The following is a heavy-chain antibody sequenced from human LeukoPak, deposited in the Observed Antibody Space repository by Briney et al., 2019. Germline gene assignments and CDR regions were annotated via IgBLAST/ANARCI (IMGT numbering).Heavy chain of an antibody. Sequence: SETLSLTCTVSGGSISSYYWSWIRQPPGEGLEWIGRIYTSGSTNYNPSLKSQVTMSVDTSKNQFSLKLSSVTAADTAVYYCARGRQYYDYVWGSYRPLHAFDIWGQGTMVTVSS. CDR2: IYTSGST. J-gene: IGHJ3*02. D-gene: IGHD3-16*02. CDR3: ARGRQYYDYVWGSYRPLHAFDI. CDR1: GGSISSYY. V-gene: IGHV4-4*07.